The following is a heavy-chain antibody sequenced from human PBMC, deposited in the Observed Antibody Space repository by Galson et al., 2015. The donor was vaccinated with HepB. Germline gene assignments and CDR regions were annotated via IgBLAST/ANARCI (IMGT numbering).Heavy chain of an antibody. CDR2: MNPNSGNT. CDR1: GYTFTSYD. Sequence: SVKVSCKASGYTFTSYDINWVRQATGQGLEWMGWMNPNSGNTGYAQKFQGRVTMTRNTSISTAYMELSSLRSEDTAVYYCARRGPFGVVINTDYWGQGTLVAVSS. V-gene: IGHV1-8*01. D-gene: IGHD3-3*01. J-gene: IGHJ4*02. CDR3: ARRGPFGVVINTDY.